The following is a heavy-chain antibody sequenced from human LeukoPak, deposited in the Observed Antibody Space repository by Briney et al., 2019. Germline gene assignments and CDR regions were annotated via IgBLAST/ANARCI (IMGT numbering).Heavy chain of an antibody. V-gene: IGHV3-23*01. J-gene: IGHJ4*02. Sequence: GGSLRLSCAASGFTFSSYAMTWVRQAPGKGLAWVSSISKSDGSTYYADSVKGRFTISRDNSKNTVYLHMDSLRVEDTAIYYCAGGALIPDFRGQGTLVTVSS. CDR1: GFTFSSYA. CDR2: ISKSDGST. CDR3: AGGALIPDF. D-gene: IGHD2-21*01.